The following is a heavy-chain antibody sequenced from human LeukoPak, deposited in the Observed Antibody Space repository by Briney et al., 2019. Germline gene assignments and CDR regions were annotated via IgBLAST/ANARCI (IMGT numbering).Heavy chain of an antibody. D-gene: IGHD6-19*01. CDR1: GYSISSGYY. J-gene: IGHJ1*01. CDR2: IYHSGST. V-gene: IGHV4-38-2*02. Sequence: SETLSLTSAVSGYSISSGYYWGWIRQPPGKGLEWIGSIYHSGSTYYNPSLKSRVTISVDTSKNQFSLKLSSVTAADTAVYYCARERRYSSGWDAEYFQHWGQGTLVTVSS. CDR3: ARERRYSSGWDAEYFQH.